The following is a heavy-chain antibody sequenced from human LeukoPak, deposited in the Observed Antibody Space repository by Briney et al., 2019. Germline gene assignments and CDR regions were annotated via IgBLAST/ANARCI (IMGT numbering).Heavy chain of an antibody. V-gene: IGHV3-30*14. CDR2: ISYDGNDK. CDR3: ARDPRDRIFGPLDY. J-gene: IGHJ4*02. Sequence: PGRPLRLSCTVSGFTFNTFAMHWVRQSPGKGPEWVALISYDGNDKYYTDSVKGRFTISRDISKNTVYLQMNSLRPEDTAVYYCARDPRDRIFGPLDYWGQGTLVTVSS. CDR1: GFTFNTFA. D-gene: IGHD3/OR15-3a*01.